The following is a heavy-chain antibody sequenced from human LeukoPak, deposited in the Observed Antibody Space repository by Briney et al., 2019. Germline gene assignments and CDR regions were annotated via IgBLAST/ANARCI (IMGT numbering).Heavy chain of an antibody. CDR3: ARAPTYVDDAFDI. CDR1: GYTFTSYD. J-gene: IGHJ3*02. Sequence: ASVKVSCKASGYTFTSYDINWVRQATGQGLEWMGWMNPNSSNTGYAQKFQGRVTMTRNTSISTAYMELSSLRSEDTAVYYCARAPTYVDDAFDIWGQGQWSPSLQ. CDR2: MNPNSSNT. D-gene: IGHD3-16*01. V-gene: IGHV1-8*01.